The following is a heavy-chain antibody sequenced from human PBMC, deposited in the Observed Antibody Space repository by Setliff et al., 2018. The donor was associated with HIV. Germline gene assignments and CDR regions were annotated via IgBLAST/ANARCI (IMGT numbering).Heavy chain of an antibody. CDR3: ARDQTGVAAAAFGGGSAWSDEGFDI. CDR2: IIPMYNIP. Sequence: SVKVSCKASGYRFTNYGITWVRQAPGQGLEWMGMIIPMYNIPAYAQKFQGRVTFTADESTSTAYMELSSLSSEDTAVYYCARDQTGVAAAAFGGGSAWSDEGFDIWGQGTMVTVSS. D-gene: IGHD6-13*01. CDR1: GYRFTNYG. J-gene: IGHJ3*02. V-gene: IGHV1-69*13.